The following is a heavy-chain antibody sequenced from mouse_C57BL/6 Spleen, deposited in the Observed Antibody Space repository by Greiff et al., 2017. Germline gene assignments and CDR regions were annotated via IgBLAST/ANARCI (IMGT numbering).Heavy chain of an antibody. Sequence: EVQLVESGGGLVKPGGSLKLSCAASGFTFSSYAMSWVRQTPEKRLEWVATISDGGSYTYYPDNVKGRFTISRDNAKNNLYLQMSHLKSEDTAMYYCARDANWCDRDYFDYWGQGTTLTVSS. V-gene: IGHV5-4*01. CDR2: ISDGGSYT. J-gene: IGHJ2*01. D-gene: IGHD4-1*01. CDR3: ARDANWCDRDYFDY. CDR1: GFTFSSYA.